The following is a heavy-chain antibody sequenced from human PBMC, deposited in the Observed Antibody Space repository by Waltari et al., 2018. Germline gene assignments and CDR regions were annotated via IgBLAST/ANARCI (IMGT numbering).Heavy chain of an antibody. J-gene: IGHJ6*02. CDR3: ARTSGGSCYSGVCYYYGMDV. CDR1: GYTFTSYA. CDR2: INAGNGNT. Sequence: QVQLVQSGAEVKKPGASVKVSCKASGYTFTSYAMHWVRQAPGQRLEWMGWINAGNGNTKYSQKFQGRVTITRDTSASTAYMELSSLRSEDTAVYYCARTSGGSCYSGVCYYYGMDVWGQGTTVTVSS. V-gene: IGHV1-3*01. D-gene: IGHD2-15*01.